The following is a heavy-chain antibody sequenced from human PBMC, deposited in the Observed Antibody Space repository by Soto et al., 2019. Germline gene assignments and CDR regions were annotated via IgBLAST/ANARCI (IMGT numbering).Heavy chain of an antibody. CDR1: GFSLSTSGVG. D-gene: IGHD3-10*01. J-gene: IGHJ4*02. Sequence: QITLKESGPTLVKPTQTLTLTCTFSGFSLSTSGVGVGSIPQPPGKALDWLALMYWDDDTRYSPSLKSRLTIPKDTSKNQVVLTMTNMDPVDTATYYCAHSLPSGPYFDYWGQGTLVTVSS. CDR3: AHSLPSGPYFDY. CDR2: MYWDDDT. V-gene: IGHV2-5*02.